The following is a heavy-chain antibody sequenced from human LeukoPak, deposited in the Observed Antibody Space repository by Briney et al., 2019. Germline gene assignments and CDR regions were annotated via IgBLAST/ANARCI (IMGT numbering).Heavy chain of an antibody. CDR1: GFTFSSYA. CDR2: ISGSGGST. Sequence: GGSLRLSCAASGFTFSSYAMSWVRQAPGKGLEWVSAISGSGGSTYYADSVKGRFTISRDNAKNSLYLQMNSLRAEDTAVYYCARSLTIFGVVIPSFDYWGQGTLVTVSS. J-gene: IGHJ4*02. CDR3: ARSLTIFGVVIPSFDY. V-gene: IGHV3-23*01. D-gene: IGHD3-3*01.